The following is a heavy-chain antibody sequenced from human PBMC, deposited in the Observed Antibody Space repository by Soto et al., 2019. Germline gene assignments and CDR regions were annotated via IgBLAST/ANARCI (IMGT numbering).Heavy chain of an antibody. CDR3: ARSVDLDY. Sequence: PGGSLRLSCVASGFTFSDFYMSWIRQAPGKGLEWVSYISLSRGYTKYADSVKGRFTISRDNAKNSLYLQMSSLRAEDTAVYYSARSVDLDYWGQGTLVTVSS. CDR2: ISLSRGYT. J-gene: IGHJ4*02. CDR1: GFTFSDFY. D-gene: IGHD2-15*01. V-gene: IGHV3-11*06.